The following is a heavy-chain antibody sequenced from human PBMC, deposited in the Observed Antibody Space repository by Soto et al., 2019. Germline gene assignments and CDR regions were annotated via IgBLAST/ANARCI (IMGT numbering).Heavy chain of an antibody. CDR2: IIPLFGTT. CDR1: GGTFSNSA. D-gene: IGHD3-3*01. J-gene: IGHJ4*02. CDR3: ARAPLLVGVTMHEYYFEY. Sequence: GASVKVSCKASGGTFSNSAISWLRQAPGQGLEWMGGIIPLFGTTNYAQKFEGRVTIIADESTSTAYMELTSLRSEDTAVYYCARAPLLVGVTMHEYYFEYWGQGTLVTVSS. V-gene: IGHV1-69*13.